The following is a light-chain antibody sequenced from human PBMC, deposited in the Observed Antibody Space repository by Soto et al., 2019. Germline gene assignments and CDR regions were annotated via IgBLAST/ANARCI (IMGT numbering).Light chain of an antibody. CDR1: QSVLYSSNNKNY. CDR3: QQYYSTPHA. Sequence: DIVMTQSPDSLAVSLGERATINCKSSQSVLYSSNNKNYLAWYQQKPGQPPKLLIYWASTQESRVPDRLSCSGSGTDITLNITSLQAEDVAVYYCQQYYSTPHAFGQGTKVEIK. CDR2: WAS. V-gene: IGKV4-1*01. J-gene: IGKJ1*01.